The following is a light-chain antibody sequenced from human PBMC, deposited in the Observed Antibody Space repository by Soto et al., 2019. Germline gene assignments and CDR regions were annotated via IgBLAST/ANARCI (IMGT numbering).Light chain of an antibody. V-gene: IGKV3-15*01. CDR2: AAS. J-gene: IGKJ1*01. CDR3: QQYNNWPPA. Sequence: EIVMTQSPATLSVSPGEAATLSCRASQSVSIHLAWYQQRPGQSPRLLIYAASTRAAGIPARFSGSASGTEFTLTINGLESEDFAVYWCQQYNNWPPAFDQGTKVDI. CDR1: QSVSIH.